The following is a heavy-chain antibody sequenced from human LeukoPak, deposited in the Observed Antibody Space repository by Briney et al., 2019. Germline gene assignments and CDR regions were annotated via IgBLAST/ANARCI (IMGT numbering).Heavy chain of an antibody. V-gene: IGHV3-23*01. CDR2: ISRSGGRT. CDR1: GFSFNYNA. Sequence: GGSLRLSCAASGFSFNYNAMSWVRQAPGKGLEWVSGISRSGGRTFYADAVKGRFTIPRDNSKNTLYLHMNNLRDDDTAVYYCAKDIWGGTAMVFDYWGQGTLVTVSS. J-gene: IGHJ4*02. CDR3: AKDIWGGTAMVFDY. D-gene: IGHD5-18*01.